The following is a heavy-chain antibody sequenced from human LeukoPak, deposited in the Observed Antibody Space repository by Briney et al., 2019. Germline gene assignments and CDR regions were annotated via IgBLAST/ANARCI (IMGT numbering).Heavy chain of an antibody. J-gene: IGHJ4*02. D-gene: IGHD2-15*01. CDR2: INHSGST. Sequence: SETLSLTCAVYGGSFSGYCWSWIRQPPGKGLEWIGEINHSGSTNYNPSLKSRVTISVDTSKNQFSLKLSSVTAADTAVYYCASLSARPGYCSGGSCYQQSDWGQGTLVTVSS. CDR3: ASLSARPGYCSGGSCYQQSD. V-gene: IGHV4-34*01. CDR1: GGSFSGYC.